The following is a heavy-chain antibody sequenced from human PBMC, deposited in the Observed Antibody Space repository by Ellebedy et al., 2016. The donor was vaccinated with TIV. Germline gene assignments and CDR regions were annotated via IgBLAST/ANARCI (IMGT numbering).Heavy chain of an antibody. Sequence: GESLKISCKGSGYSFTSYWIGWVRQMPGKGLEWMGIIYPGDSDTRYSPSFQGQVTISADKSISTAYLQWSSLKASDTAMYYCALITPGYSSGWYKFDYWGQGTLVTVSS. V-gene: IGHV5-51*01. CDR2: IYPGDSDT. J-gene: IGHJ4*02. CDR3: ALITPGYSSGWYKFDY. CDR1: GYSFTSYW. D-gene: IGHD6-19*01.